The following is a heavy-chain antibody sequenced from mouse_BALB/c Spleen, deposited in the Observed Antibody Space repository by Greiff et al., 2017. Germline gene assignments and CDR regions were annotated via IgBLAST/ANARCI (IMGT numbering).Heavy chain of an antibody. V-gene: IGHV2-9*02. D-gene: IGHD1-1*01. CDR1: GFSLTSYG. CDR2: IWAGGST. J-gene: IGHJ3*01. Sequence: VKLVESGPGLVAPSQSLSITCTVSGFSLTSYGVHWVRQPPGKGLEWLGVIWAGGSTNYNSALMSRLSISKDNSKSQVFLKMNSLQTDDTAMYYCAREGNYYGSSPAWFAYWGQGTLVTVSA. CDR3: AREGNYYGSSPAWFAY.